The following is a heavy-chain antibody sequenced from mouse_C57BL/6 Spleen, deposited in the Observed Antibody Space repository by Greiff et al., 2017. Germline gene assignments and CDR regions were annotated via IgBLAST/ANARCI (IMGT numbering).Heavy chain of an antibody. CDR2: ISSGSSTI. D-gene: IGHD2-12*01. CDR1: GFTFSDYG. CDR3: ALDSYYNY. V-gene: IGHV5-17*01. Sequence: EVKLLESGGGLVKPGGSLKLSCAASGFTFSDYGMHWVRQAPEQGLEWVAYISSGSSTIYYADTVKGRFTISRDNATNTLFLQMTSLRSEDTAMYYCALDSYYNYWGQGTTLTVSS. J-gene: IGHJ2*01.